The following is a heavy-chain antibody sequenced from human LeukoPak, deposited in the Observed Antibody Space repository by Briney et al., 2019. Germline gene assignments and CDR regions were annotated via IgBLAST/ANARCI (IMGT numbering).Heavy chain of an antibody. Sequence: PGGSLRLSCAASGFTFSSYAMSWVRQAPGKGLEWVSSISSSSSYIYYADSVKGRFTISRDNSKNTLYLQMNSLRAEDTAVYYCARDFCSSTSCYPDYWGQGTLVTVSS. D-gene: IGHD2-2*01. J-gene: IGHJ4*02. CDR3: ARDFCSSTSCYPDY. CDR2: ISSSSSYI. V-gene: IGHV3-21*01. CDR1: GFTFSSYA.